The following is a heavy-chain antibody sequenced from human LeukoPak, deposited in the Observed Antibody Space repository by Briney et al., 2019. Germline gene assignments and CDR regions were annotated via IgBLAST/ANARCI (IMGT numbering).Heavy chain of an antibody. CDR2: IKQDGSEK. CDR3: ARDIEYSSDVDY. J-gene: IGHJ4*02. D-gene: IGHD5-18*01. Sequence: AGGSLRLPCLASGFPFSNYWMSWVRQTPGKGLEWVANIKQDGSEKYYVDSVKGRFTISRDNAKNLLHLQMSSLRAEDTAVYYCARDIEYSSDVDYWGQGTLVTVSS. V-gene: IGHV3-7*04. CDR1: GFPFSNYW.